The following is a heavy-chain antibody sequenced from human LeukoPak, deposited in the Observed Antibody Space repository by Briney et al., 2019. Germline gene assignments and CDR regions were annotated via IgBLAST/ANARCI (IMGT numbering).Heavy chain of an antibody. CDR1: GGSISSSSYY. V-gene: IGHV4-39*07. D-gene: IGHD5-18*01. CDR3: AREASDVDTAMVNWFDP. CDR2: IYYSGST. Sequence: PSETLSFTCTVSGGSISSSSYYWGWIRQPPGKGLEWIGSIYYSGSTYYNPSLKSRVTISVDTSKNQFSLKLSSVTAADTAVYYCAREASDVDTAMVNWFDPWGQGTLVTVSS. J-gene: IGHJ5*02.